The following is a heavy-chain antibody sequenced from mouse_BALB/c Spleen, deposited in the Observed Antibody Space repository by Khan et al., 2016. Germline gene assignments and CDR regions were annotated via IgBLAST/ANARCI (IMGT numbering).Heavy chain of an antibody. V-gene: IGHV14-3*02. J-gene: IGHJ3*01. CDR2: IDPANGNT. CDR1: GFNIKDTY. D-gene: IGHD2-4*01. Sequence: VRLQQSGAELVKPGASVKLSCTASGFNIKDTYMLWVKQRPEQGLEWIGRIDPANGNTKYDPKFQGKATITADTSSNTAYLQLSSLTSEDTAVYYCARSPYDYDVGFAYWGQGTLVTVSA. CDR3: ARSPYDYDVGFAY.